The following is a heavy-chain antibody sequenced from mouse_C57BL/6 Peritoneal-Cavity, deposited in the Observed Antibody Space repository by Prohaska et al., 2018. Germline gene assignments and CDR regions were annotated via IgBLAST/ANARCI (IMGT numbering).Heavy chain of an antibody. J-gene: IGHJ2*01. D-gene: IGHD1-1*01. CDR3: ARVLRDYFDY. CDR2: IDSSDSYT. V-gene: IGHV1-50*01. CDR1: GYTFTSYW. Sequence: QVQLQQPGAELVKPGASVKLSCKASGYTFTSYWMQWVKQRPGQGLEWIGEIDSSDSYTNYNQKFKGKATLTVDTSSSTAYMQLSSLTSEDSAVYYCARVLRDYFDYWGQGTTLTVSS.